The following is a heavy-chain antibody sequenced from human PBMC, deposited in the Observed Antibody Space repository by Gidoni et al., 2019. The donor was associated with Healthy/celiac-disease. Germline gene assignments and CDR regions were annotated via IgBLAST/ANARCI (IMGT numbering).Heavy chain of an antibody. Sequence: VQLQESGSRLEKPSQTQSLACAVSGYSISSGDYWGWIRQTPGMGREWIWSIYHGGSPDSNPSLKSRVTISVYTSKNQVSRKLVAVTAADPAVYYCARWVGLGYFQHWGQGTLVTVSS. CDR2: IYHGGSP. CDR3: ARWVGLGYFQH. D-gene: IGHD3-16*01. V-gene: IGHV4-38-2*01. CDR1: GYSISSGDY. J-gene: IGHJ1*01.